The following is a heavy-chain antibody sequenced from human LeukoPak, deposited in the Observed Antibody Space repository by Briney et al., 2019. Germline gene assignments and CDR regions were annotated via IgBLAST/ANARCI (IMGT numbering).Heavy chain of an antibody. CDR3: AKDPSNYGSGFMDV. CDR1: RFTFRSFG. D-gene: IGHD3-10*01. V-gene: IGHV3-30*02. J-gene: IGHJ6*03. Sequence: GGPLRLSCAASRFTFRSFGIHWVRQAPGKGLEWVAFIRDDGSNKYYADSVKGRFIISRDNSKNTLFLQMNSLRGEDTAVYYCAKDPSNYGSGFMDVWGKGTTVTVSS. CDR2: IRDDGSNK.